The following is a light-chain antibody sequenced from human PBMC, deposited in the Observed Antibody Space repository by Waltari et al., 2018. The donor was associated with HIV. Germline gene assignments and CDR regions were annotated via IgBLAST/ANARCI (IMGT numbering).Light chain of an antibody. J-gene: IGKJ4*01. V-gene: IGKV3-11*01. CDR2: DAS. CDR3: QQRSDWPGLT. Sequence: DIVLTQSPATLSLSPGERATLSCRASQYVSTYLAWYQQKPGQAPRLLIYDASNRASGIPARFSGSGSGTDFTLTISSLEPEDFAVYYCQQRSDWPGLTFGGGTRVDVK. CDR1: QYVSTY.